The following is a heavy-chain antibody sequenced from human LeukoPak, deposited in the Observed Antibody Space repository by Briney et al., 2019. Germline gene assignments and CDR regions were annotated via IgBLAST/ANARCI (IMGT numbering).Heavy chain of an antibody. V-gene: IGHV3-23*01. D-gene: IGHD1-26*01. J-gene: IGHJ4*02. CDR1: GFTFSNYA. CDR2: ISGSTGAT. CDR3: AKDIQESGNYYDYFDY. Sequence: PGGSLRLSCAASGFTFSNYAMTWVRQAPGKGLEWVSGISGSTGATFYADSVKGRFTISRDNSKNTLYLQMNRLRAEDTAVYYCAKDIQESGNYYDYFDYWGQGTLVTVSS.